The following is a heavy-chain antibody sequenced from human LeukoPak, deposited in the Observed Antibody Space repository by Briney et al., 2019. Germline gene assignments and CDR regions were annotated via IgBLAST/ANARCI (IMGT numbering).Heavy chain of an antibody. CDR2: IIPIFGTA. V-gene: IGHV1-69*13. CDR1: GGTFISYA. J-gene: IGHJ3*02. D-gene: IGHD1-26*01. CDR3: ARVGVGALDAFDI. Sequence: ASVKVSCKASGGTFISYAISWVRQAPGQGLEWMGGIIPIFGTANYAQKFQGRVTITADESTSTAYMELSSLRSEDTAVYYCARVGVGALDAFDIWGQGTMVTVSS.